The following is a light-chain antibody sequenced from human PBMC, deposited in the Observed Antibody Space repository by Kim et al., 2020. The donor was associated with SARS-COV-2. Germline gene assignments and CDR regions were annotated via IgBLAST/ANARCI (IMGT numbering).Light chain of an antibody. J-gene: IGKJ1*01. CDR3: QQYAVSPRT. V-gene: IGKV3-20*01. Sequence: IVLTQSPGTLSLSPGERATLSCRASQSVDTNYLAWYQHKPGQAPRLLIYGASSRATGIPDIFSGSGSGTDFTLTISRLEPEDFAVYYCQQYAVSPRTFGQGTKVDIK. CDR2: GAS. CDR1: QSVDTNY.